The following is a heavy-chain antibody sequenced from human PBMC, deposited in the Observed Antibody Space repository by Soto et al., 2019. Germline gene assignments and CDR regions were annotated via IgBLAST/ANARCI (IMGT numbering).Heavy chain of an antibody. J-gene: IGHJ4*02. CDR1: GFTFSSYG. V-gene: IGHV3-30*18. CDR2: ISYDGSNK. D-gene: IGHD3-10*01. CDR3: AKDLGLLWFGELLRGPFDY. Sequence: HPGGSLRLSCAASGFTFSSYGMHWVRQAPGKGLEWVAVISYDGSNKYYADSVKGRFTISRDNSKNTLYLQMNSLRAEDTAVYYCAKDLGLLWFGELLRGPFDYWGQGTLVTVSS.